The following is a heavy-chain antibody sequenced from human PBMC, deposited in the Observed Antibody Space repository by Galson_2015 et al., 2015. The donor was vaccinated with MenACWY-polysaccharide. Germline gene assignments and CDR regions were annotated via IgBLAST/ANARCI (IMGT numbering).Heavy chain of an antibody. CDR1: GFTFSTYW. J-gene: IGHJ6*01. Sequence: SLRLSCAASGFTFSTYWMHWVRQAPGKGLVWVSRIKSDGSSTNYADSVKGRFTISRDNAKNTLYLQMNSLRAEDTALYYCARDACSSVNCYSYFFYYMD. CDR2: IKSDGSST. CDR3: ARDACSSVNCYSYFFYYMD. D-gene: IGHD2-2*01. V-gene: IGHV3-74*01.